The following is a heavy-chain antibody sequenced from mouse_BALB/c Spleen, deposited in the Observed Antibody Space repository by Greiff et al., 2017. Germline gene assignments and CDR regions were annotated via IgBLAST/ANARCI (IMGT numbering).Heavy chain of an antibody. Sequence: VKLVESGPGLVAPSQSLSITCTVSGFSLTSYGVHWVRQPPGKGLEWLGVIWAGGSTNYNSALMSRLSISKDNSKSQVFLKMNSLQTDDTAMYYCAREGYGNYVRYYFDYWGQGTTLTVSS. J-gene: IGHJ2*01. CDR3: AREGYGNYVRYYFDY. D-gene: IGHD2-10*02. CDR2: IWAGGST. V-gene: IGHV2-9*02. CDR1: GFSLTSYG.